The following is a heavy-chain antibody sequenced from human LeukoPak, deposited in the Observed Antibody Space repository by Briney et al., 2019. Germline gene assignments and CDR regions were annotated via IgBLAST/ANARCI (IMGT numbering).Heavy chain of an antibody. D-gene: IGHD3-10*01. J-gene: IGHJ4*02. Sequence: GASVKVSCKASGYTFTGYYMHWVRQAPGQGLEWMGWINPNSGGTNYAQKFQGRVTMTRDTSISTAYMELSRLRSDETAVYYCARDRVLLWFGESNFDYWGQGTLVTVSS. CDR1: GYTFTGYY. CDR3: ARDRVLLWFGESNFDY. V-gene: IGHV1-2*02. CDR2: INPNSGGT.